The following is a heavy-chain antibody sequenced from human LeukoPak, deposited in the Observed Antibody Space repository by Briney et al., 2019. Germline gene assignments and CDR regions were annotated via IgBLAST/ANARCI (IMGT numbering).Heavy chain of an antibody. CDR3: ARDQVRAEGYFGY. CDR1: GYTFTNYP. V-gene: IGHV3-23*01. CDR2: IRGGVVKP. Sequence: GGSLRLSFAASGYTFTNYPMTWVRQALGKGLKRVSAIRGGVVKPDYADSVKGRFTISRDNAKNTLYLQMNSLRAEDTAVYYCARDQVRAEGYFGYWGQGTLVTVSS. J-gene: IGHJ4*02.